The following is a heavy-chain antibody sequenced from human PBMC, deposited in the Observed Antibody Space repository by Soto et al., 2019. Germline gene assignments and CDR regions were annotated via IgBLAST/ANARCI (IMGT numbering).Heavy chain of an antibody. CDR2: FDPEDGET. CDR3: ATEYDILTGQDY. D-gene: IGHD3-9*01. CDR1: GYTITELS. V-gene: IGHV1-24*01. Sequence: ASVKASCKVSGYTITELSMHWVRQAPGKGLEWMGGFDPEDGETIYAQKFQGRVTMTEDTSTDTAYMELSSLRSEDTAVYYCATEYDILTGQDYWGQGTLVTVSS. J-gene: IGHJ4*02.